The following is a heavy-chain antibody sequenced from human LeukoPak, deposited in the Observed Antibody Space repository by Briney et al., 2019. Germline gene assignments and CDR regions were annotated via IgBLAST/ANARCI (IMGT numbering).Heavy chain of an antibody. Sequence: GGSLRLSCAASGFTFSNYAMSWVRQTPGKGLKWVSAISGGGVSTSYADSERGRFTISRDNSKNTLYLHMNSLRAEDTAVYYCAKCQSYDRSGNYYGAFDVWGQGTVVTVSS. V-gene: IGHV3-23*01. D-gene: IGHD3-22*01. CDR2: ISGGGVST. CDR1: GFTFSNYA. CDR3: AKCQSYDRSGNYYGAFDV. J-gene: IGHJ3*01.